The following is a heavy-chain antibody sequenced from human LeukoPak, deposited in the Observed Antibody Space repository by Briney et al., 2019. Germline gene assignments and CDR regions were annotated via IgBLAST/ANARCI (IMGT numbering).Heavy chain of an antibody. J-gene: IGHJ4*02. D-gene: IGHD4-17*01. Sequence: SETLSLTCTVSGGSISSSSYYWGWIRQPPGKGLEWIGSIYYSGSTYYNPSLKSRVTISVDTSKNQFSLKLSSVTAADTAVYYCARGSRGLHIDYWGQGTLVTVSS. CDR2: IYYSGST. CDR3: ARGSRGLHIDY. CDR1: GGSISSSSYY. V-gene: IGHV4-39*01.